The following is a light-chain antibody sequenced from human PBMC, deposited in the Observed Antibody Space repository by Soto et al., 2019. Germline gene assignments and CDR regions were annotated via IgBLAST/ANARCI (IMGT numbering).Light chain of an antibody. CDR3: VLYMGSGTNV. V-gene: IGLV8-61*01. CDR1: SGSVSTNYY. CDR2: STN. J-gene: IGLJ3*02. Sequence: QTVVTQEPSLSVSPGGTVTFTCGLSSGSVSTNYYPSWYQQTPGQSPRTLMYSTNTRSSGVPDRFSGSILGNKAALTITGAQADDESDYYCVLYMGSGTNVFGGGTKLTVL.